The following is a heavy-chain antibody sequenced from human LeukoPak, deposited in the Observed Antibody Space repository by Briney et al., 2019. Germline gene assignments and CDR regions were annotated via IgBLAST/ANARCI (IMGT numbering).Heavy chain of an antibody. CDR2: INWNGGST. V-gene: IGHV3-20*04. J-gene: IGHJ4*02. D-gene: IGHD3-22*01. CDR1: GFTFAVYG. CDR3: ARGPYYYYDSSGYNPYYFDY. Sequence: PGGSLRLSCAASGFTFAVYGMSWVRQAPGKGLEWVSGINWNGGSTGYADSVKGRFTISRDNAKNSLYLQMNSLRAEDTALYYCARGPYYYYDSSGYNPYYFDYWGQGTLVTVSS.